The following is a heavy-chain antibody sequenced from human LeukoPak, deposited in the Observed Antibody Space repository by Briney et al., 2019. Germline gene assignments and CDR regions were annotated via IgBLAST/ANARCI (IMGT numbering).Heavy chain of an antibody. J-gene: IGHJ4*01. D-gene: IGHD1-26*01. CDR1: GGSISSTTYY. Sequence: SETLSFTCIVSGGSISSTTYYWGWIRRPPGKRLEWIGSIYYSGNTYYNPSLKSRVTISIDTSKNQFSLNLNSVTAADTALYSCARHYLGGNYPDYFNHWGHGTLVTVSS. V-gene: IGHV4-39*01. CDR2: IYYSGNT. CDR3: ARHYLGGNYPDYFNH.